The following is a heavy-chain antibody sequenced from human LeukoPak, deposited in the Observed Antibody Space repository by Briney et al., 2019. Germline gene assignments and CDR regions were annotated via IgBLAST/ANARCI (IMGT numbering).Heavy chain of an antibody. D-gene: IGHD5-18*01. CDR2: IHTSGST. Sequence: SETLSLTCTVSGGSISSGNYYWSWIRQPAGKTLEWIGHIHTSGSTNYNPSLKSRVSISIDTSKNQFSLKLSSVTAADTAVYYCARDRDTAMPYYFDSWGQGTLVTVSS. CDR1: GGSISSGNYY. V-gene: IGHV4-61*09. CDR3: ARDRDTAMPYYFDS. J-gene: IGHJ4*02.